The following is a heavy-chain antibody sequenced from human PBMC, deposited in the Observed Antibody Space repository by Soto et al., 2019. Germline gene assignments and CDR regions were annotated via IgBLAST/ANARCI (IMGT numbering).Heavy chain of an antibody. CDR2: INPSGGGT. Sequence: GASVKVSCKASGYTFTSYYMHWVRQAPGQGLEWMGIINPSGGGTSYAQKFHGRVTMTRDTSTSTVYMELSSLRSEDTAMYNCARRAVAGNFDYWGQGTLVTVSS. J-gene: IGHJ4*02. D-gene: IGHD6-19*01. CDR3: ARRAVAGNFDY. CDR1: GYTFTSYY. V-gene: IGHV1-46*01.